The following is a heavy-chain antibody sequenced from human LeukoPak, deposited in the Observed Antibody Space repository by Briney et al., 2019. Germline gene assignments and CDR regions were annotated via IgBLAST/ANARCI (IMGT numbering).Heavy chain of an antibody. CDR3: ARGRGSSWYYFDS. CDR1: GGSISSYY. Sequence: PSETLSLTCTVSGGSISSYYWSWVRQPAGKGLEWIGRIYASGNTNYNPSLKGRVTMTVDTSKSQFSLNLSSVTAADTAVYYCARGRGSSWYYFDSWGQGTLVTVSS. J-gene: IGHJ4*02. D-gene: IGHD6-13*01. CDR2: IYASGNT. V-gene: IGHV4-4*07.